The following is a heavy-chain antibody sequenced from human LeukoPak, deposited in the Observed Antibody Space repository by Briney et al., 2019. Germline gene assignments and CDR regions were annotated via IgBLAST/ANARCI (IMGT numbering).Heavy chain of an antibody. CDR3: AREYDILTNDAFDI. CDR2: ISAYNGNT. J-gene: IGHJ3*02. Sequence: ASVKVSCKASGYTFTSYGISWVRQAPGQGLEWMGWISAYNGNTNYAKKLQGRVTMTTDTSTSTAYMELRSLRSDDTAVYYCAREYDILTNDAFDIWGQGTMVTVSS. CDR1: GYTFTSYG. V-gene: IGHV1-18*04. D-gene: IGHD3-9*01.